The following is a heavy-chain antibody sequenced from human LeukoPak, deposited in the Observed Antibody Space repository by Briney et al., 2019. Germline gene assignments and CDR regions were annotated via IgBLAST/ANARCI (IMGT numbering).Heavy chain of an antibody. CDR3: AKPAAVAGIRGYFDY. V-gene: IGHV3-23*01. CDR2: ISGSGGST. Sequence: GGSLRLSCAASGFTFSSYAMSWVRQAPGKGLEWVSAISGSGGSTYYADSVKGRFTTSRDNSKNTLYLQMNSLRAEDTAVYYCAKPAAVAGIRGYFDYWGQGTLVTVSS. D-gene: IGHD6-19*01. J-gene: IGHJ4*02. CDR1: GFTFSSYA.